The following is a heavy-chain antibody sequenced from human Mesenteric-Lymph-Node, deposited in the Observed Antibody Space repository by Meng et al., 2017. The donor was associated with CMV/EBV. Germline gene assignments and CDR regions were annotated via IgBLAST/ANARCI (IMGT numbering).Heavy chain of an antibody. V-gene: IGHV1-18*04. Sequence: FSTYGLSWVRQAPGQGLEWMRWSSTYDGNTNYAQKLQGRVTMTTDTSTSTAYIELRSLRADDTAIYYCARTDGLITIFGVVNRYFDCWGQGTLVTVSS. J-gene: IGHJ4*02. D-gene: IGHD3-3*01. CDR2: SSTYDGNT. CDR1: FSTYG. CDR3: ARTDGLITIFGVVNRYFDC.